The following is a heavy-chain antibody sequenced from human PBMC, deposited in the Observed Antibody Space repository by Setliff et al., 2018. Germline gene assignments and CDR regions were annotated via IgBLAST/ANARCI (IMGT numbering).Heavy chain of an antibody. CDR2: ISTYNGKT. Sequence: GASVKVSCKASGYIFTSYGFSWVRQAPGQGLEWMGWISTYNGKTNYAQKFQGRVTMTTDTSTSTAYMELRSLRSDDTAVYYCARDLGYQYYYDSSGRDAFDIWGQGTMVTVSS. CDR1: GYIFTSYG. J-gene: IGHJ3*02. CDR3: ARDLGYQYYYDSSGRDAFDI. D-gene: IGHD3-22*01. V-gene: IGHV1-18*01.